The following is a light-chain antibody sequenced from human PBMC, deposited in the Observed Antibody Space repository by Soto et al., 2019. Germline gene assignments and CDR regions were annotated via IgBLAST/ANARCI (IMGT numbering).Light chain of an antibody. CDR3: LSYTSSDTYV. Sequence: QSALTQPASVSGSPGQSITISCTGTSTDVGGYKYVSWYQQHPGKAPKFMIYDVTSRPSGISNRFSGSKSGNTAFLIISGLQAEDEADYYCLSYTSSDTYVFGTGTKVTVL. CDR2: DVT. CDR1: STDVGGYKY. J-gene: IGLJ1*01. V-gene: IGLV2-14*01.